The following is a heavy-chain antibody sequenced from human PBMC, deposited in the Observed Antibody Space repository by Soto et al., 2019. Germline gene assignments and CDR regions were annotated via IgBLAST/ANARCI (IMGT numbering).Heavy chain of an antibody. D-gene: IGHD3-22*01. V-gene: IGHV1-69*12. CDR3: AGHSSGVPGYYYGMDV. Sequence: QVQLVQSRAEVKKPGSSVKVSCKASGGTFSSYAISWVRQAPGQGLEWMGGIIPIFDTADYAQKFQGRVTITADESTNTAYMELSSLRSEDTAVYYCAGHSSGVPGYYYGMDVWGQGTTVTVSS. J-gene: IGHJ6*02. CDR1: GGTFSSYA. CDR2: IIPIFDTA.